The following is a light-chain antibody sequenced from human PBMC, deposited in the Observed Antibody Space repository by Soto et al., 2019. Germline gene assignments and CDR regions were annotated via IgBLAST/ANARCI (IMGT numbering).Light chain of an antibody. V-gene: IGKV3-11*01. CDR1: QSISGY. CDR2: DAS. CDR3: QHRSNWPLT. Sequence: EIVLTQSPSTLSLFPGERATLSCRASQSISGYLGWYQQKPGQAPRLLIYDASNRATGIPARFSGSGSGTEFTLTISSLQPEDFEVYYCQHRSNWPLTFGGGTKVDIK. J-gene: IGKJ4*01.